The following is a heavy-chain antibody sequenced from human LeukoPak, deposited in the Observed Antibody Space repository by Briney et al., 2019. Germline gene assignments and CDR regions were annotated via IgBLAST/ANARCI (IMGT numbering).Heavy chain of an antibody. D-gene: IGHD2-2*01. CDR3: ARGGHCSTTSCSNYDGMDV. J-gene: IGHJ6*02. CDR1: GFTFSSYG. V-gene: IGHV3-33*01. Sequence: GGSLRLSCAASGFTFSSYGMHWVRQAPGKGLEWVADTWYDGSHKYYADSAKGRFTISRDNSKNTLYLQMNSLRAEDTAVYFCARGGHCSTTSCSNYDGMDVWGQGTTLTVSS. CDR2: TWYDGSHK.